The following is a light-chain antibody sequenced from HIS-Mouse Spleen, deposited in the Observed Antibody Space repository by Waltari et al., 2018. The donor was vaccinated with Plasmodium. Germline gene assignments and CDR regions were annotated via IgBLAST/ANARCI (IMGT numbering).Light chain of an antibody. CDR3: SSYAGSNNLV. J-gene: IGLJ2*01. Sequence: QSAMTQPPSASGSPGQSVTISCTQTSSAVGRYNYVSCYQQHPGKAPKPMIYDVSQRPSGVPDRFSGSKSGNTASLTVSGLQAEDEADYYCSSYAGSNNLVFGGGTKLTVL. V-gene: IGLV2-8*01. CDR2: DVS. CDR1: SSAVGRYNY.